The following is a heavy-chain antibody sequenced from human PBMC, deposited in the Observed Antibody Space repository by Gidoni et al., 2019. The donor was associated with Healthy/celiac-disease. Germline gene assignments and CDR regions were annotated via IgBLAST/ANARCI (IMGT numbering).Heavy chain of an antibody. CDR2: INPNSGGT. Sequence: QVQLVQSGAEVKKPGPSVKVSCKASGYTFTGYYVHWVRQAHGQGLEWMGWINPNSGGTNDAQKFQGRVTMTRDTSISTAYMELSRLRSDDTAVYYCARGIGIALFDYWGQGTLVTVSS. CDR1: GYTFTGYY. CDR3: ARGIGIALFDY. V-gene: IGHV1-2*02. J-gene: IGHJ4*02. D-gene: IGHD1-26*01.